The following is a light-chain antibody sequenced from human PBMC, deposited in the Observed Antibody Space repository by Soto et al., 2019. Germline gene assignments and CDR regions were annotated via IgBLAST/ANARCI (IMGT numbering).Light chain of an antibody. J-gene: IGKJ4*01. CDR3: QQYGSSPT. V-gene: IGKV3-20*01. Sequence: EIVLTQSPGTLSLSPGERATLSCRASQSVSSSYLAWYQQKPGQAPRLLIYGASSRATGIPDRFSGSGSGTHFTLTISRLEPKDFAVYYCQQYGSSPTFGGGTKGEIK. CDR2: GAS. CDR1: QSVSSSY.